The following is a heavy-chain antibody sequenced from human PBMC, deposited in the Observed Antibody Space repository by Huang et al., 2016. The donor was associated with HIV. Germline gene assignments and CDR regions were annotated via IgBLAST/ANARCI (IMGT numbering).Heavy chain of an antibody. CDR1: TFTFGAYW. Sequence: VESGGRLVQPGGSIRISCVGSTFTFGAYWMSWVRQSPGKGLEWVANIKQDEREKYYVESVKGRFNISRDNAKKVLFLEMNNVRVEDTATYYCATKTAAMDIWGQGTTVTVS. D-gene: IGHD1-7*01. V-gene: IGHV3-7*01. CDR2: IKQDEREK. CDR3: ATKTAAMDI. J-gene: IGHJ6*02.